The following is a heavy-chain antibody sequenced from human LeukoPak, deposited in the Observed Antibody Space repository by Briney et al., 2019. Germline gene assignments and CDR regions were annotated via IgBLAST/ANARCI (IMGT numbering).Heavy chain of an antibody. J-gene: IGHJ4*02. V-gene: IGHV4-39*07. Sequence: PSETLSLTCTVSGGSISSSSYYWGWIRQPPGKGLEWIGSIYYSGSTYYNPSLKSRVTISVDTSKNQFSLKLSSVTAADTAVYYCARGAAAGMIFDYWGQGTLVTVSS. D-gene: IGHD6-13*01. CDR3: ARGAAAGMIFDY. CDR1: GGSISSSSYY. CDR2: IYYSGST.